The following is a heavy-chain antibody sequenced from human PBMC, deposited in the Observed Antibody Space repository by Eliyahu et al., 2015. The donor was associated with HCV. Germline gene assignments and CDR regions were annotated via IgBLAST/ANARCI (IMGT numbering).Heavy chain of an antibody. CDR2: IYYSGST. J-gene: IGHJ3*02. Sequence: QLQLQESGPGLVKPSETLSLTXTVXGGSLXSXSYXWGWIRQPPGKGLEWIASIYYSGSTYYNPSLKSRVTXSVDTSRNQFSLKLSSVTAADTAVYYCARPLQYYFDSSGYGGAFDIWGQGTMVTVSS. D-gene: IGHD3-22*01. CDR1: GGSLXSXSYX. CDR3: ARPLQYYFDSSGYGGAFDI. V-gene: IGHV4-39*01.